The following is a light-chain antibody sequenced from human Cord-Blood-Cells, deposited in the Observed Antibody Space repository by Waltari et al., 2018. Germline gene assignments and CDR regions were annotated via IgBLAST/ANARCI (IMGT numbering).Light chain of an antibody. CDR2: AAS. V-gene: IGKV1-39*01. CDR1: QSISSY. Sequence: DIQMTQSPSSLSASVGDRVTITCRLSQSISSYLNWYQQKPGKAPKLLIYAASSLQSGVPSRFSGSGSGTDFTLTISSLQPEDFATYYCQQSYSTPYTFGQGTKLEIK. J-gene: IGKJ2*01. CDR3: QQSYSTPYT.